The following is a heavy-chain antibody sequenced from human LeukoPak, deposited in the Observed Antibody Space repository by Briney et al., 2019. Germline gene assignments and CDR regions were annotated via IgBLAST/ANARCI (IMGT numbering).Heavy chain of an antibody. D-gene: IGHD2-8*01. V-gene: IGHV4-39*07. Sequence: SETLSLTCTVSGGSISSSSYYWGWIRQPPGKGLEWIGSIYYSGSTYYNPSLKSRVTISVDTSKNQFSLKLSSVTAADTAVYYCARPRTRGTNGVYGFDYWGQGTLVTVSS. CDR3: ARPRTRGTNGVYGFDY. J-gene: IGHJ4*02. CDR1: GGSISSSSYY. CDR2: IYYSGST.